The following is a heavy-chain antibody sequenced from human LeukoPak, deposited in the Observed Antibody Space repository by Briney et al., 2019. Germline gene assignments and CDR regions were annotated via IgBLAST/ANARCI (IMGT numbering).Heavy chain of an antibody. CDR2: INHSGST. V-gene: IGHV4-34*01. D-gene: IGHD2-15*01. CDR1: GGSFSGYY. J-gene: IGHJ4*02. Sequence: PSETLSLTCAVYGGSFSGYYWSCIRQPPGKGVEWIGEINHSGSTNYNPSLKTRVTISVDTSKNQFSLKQSSVTAADTAVYYCARGLVYCCGGSCYSGPDYWGQGTLVTVSS. CDR3: ARGLVYCCGGSCYSGPDY.